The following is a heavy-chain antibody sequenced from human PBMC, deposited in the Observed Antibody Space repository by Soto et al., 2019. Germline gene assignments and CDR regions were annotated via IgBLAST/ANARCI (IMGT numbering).Heavy chain of an antibody. Sequence: GGSLRLSCAASGFTFSSYGMHWVRQAPGKGLEWVALIWYDGTKQYYADSVKGRFTISRDNSKNTLYVQMNSLRAEDTAVYYCAXDGTAMARGYYYYEMDVWGPGTTVTVSS. CDR2: IWYDGTKQ. V-gene: IGHV3-33*01. CDR3: AXDGTAMARGYYYYEMDV. CDR1: GFTFSSYG. D-gene: IGHD5-18*01. J-gene: IGHJ6*02.